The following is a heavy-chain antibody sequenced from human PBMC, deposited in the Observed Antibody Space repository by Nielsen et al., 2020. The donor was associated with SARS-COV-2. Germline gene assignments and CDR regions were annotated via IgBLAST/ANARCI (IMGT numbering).Heavy chain of an antibody. CDR3: TVQVGVSADYMDV. CDR1: GYTFTTYD. J-gene: IGHJ6*03. D-gene: IGHD1-26*01. V-gene: IGHV1-8*01. CDR2: MNPNSGDT. Sequence: ASVKVSCKASGYTFTTYDINWVRRASGQGLEWMGWMNPNSGDTGYTQKFQGGVIMTSNTSTNTAYMELSSLRSEDTAVYYCTVQVGVSADYMDVWGKGTTVTVSS.